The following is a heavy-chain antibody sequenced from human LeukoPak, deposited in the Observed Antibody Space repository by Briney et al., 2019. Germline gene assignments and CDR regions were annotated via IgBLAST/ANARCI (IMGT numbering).Heavy chain of an antibody. CDR2: INHSGST. CDR3: ARGSPLGSSGWYFDY. D-gene: IGHD6-19*01. V-gene: IGHV4-34*01. J-gene: IGHJ4*02. Sequence: SETLSLTCAVYGGSFSGYYWSWIRQPPGKGLEWIGEINHSGSTNYNPSLKSRVTISVDTSKNQFSLKLSSVIGADTAVYYCARGSPLGSSGWYFDYWGQGTLVTVSS. CDR1: GGSFSGYY.